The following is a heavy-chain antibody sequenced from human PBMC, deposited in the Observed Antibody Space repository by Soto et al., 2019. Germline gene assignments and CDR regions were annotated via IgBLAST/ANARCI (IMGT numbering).Heavy chain of an antibody. CDR3: AREMRMWWYDAFDI. CDR2: ISSSVSTI. J-gene: IGHJ3*02. D-gene: IGHD2-15*01. CDR1: GFTFSSYE. V-gene: IGHV3-48*03. Sequence: PGGSLRLSCAASGFTFSSYEMNWVRQAPGKGLEWVSYISSSVSTIYYADSVKGRFTISRDNAKNSLYLQMNSLRAEDTAVYYCAREMRMWWYDAFDIWGQGTMVTVSS.